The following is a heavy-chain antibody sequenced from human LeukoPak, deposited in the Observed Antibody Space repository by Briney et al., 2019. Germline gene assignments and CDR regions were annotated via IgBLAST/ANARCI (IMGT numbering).Heavy chain of an antibody. D-gene: IGHD2-2*01. V-gene: IGHV1-8*01. CDR3: ARAFRNCSSTSCLYYFDY. J-gene: IGHJ4*02. CDR1: GYTFDNHD. CDR2: MNPNSGNT. Sequence: ASVTVSCKASGYTFDNHDINWVRQAAGQGLEWMGWMNPNSGNTGYAQKFQGRVTITRNPSISTAYMELSSLISEDTAVYYCARAFRNCSSTSCLYYFDYWGQGTLVTVSS.